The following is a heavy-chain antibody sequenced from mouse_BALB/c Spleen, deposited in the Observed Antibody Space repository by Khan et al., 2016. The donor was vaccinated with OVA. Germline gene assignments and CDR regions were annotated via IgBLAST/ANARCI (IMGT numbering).Heavy chain of an antibody. Sequence: EVKLQESGPGLVKPSQSLSLTCTVTGYSITTDYAWNWIRQFPGNKLEWMGFISYSGNTKYNPSLKSRISITRDPSKNQFFLQLNSVTTEDTARYYCARVYGGDFDYWGQGTTLTVSS. CDR2: ISYSGNT. D-gene: IGHD1-1*01. CDR1: GYSITTDYA. CDR3: ARVYGGDFDY. J-gene: IGHJ2*01. V-gene: IGHV3-2*02.